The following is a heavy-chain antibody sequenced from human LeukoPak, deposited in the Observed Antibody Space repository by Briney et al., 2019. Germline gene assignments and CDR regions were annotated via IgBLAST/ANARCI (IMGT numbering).Heavy chain of an antibody. J-gene: IGHJ4*02. D-gene: IGHD3-10*01. V-gene: IGHV1-8*03. Sequence: GASVKVSCKASGYTFTSYDINWVRQATGQGLEWMGWMNPKSGNTGHAQKFQGRVTITRDTSISTVYMELSSLRSEDTAVYYCARDKWVGSGAGLFDYWGQGTLVTVSS. CDR2: MNPKSGNT. CDR3: ARDKWVGSGAGLFDY. CDR1: GYTFTSYD.